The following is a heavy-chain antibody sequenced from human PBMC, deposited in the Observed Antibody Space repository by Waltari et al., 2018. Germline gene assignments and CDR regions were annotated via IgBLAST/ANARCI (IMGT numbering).Heavy chain of an antibody. CDR2: ISCSGGSK. D-gene: IGHD6-19*01. Sequence: EVQLLESGGGLVQPGGSLRLSCAASGFTFSSYAMSWVRQAPGKGLEWVSAISCSGGSKYYADSVKGRFTISRDNSKNTLYLQMNSLRAEDTAVYYCAKDRGGSSGWGGALDYWGQGTLVTVSS. CDR3: AKDRGGSSGWGGALDY. V-gene: IGHV3-23*01. J-gene: IGHJ4*02. CDR1: GFTFSSYA.